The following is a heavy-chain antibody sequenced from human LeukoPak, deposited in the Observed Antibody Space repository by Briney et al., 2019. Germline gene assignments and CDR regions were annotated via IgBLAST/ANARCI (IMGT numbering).Heavy chain of an antibody. Sequence: GRSLRLSCAASGFTFSNYLMHWVRQAPGKGLEWEALISYDGTKKYYADSVKGRFTISRDNSKNTLYLQMNSLRAEDTAVYYCAKLPGGTYRHFDYWGQGTLVTVSS. CDR1: GFTFSNYL. J-gene: IGHJ4*02. CDR2: ISYDGTKK. D-gene: IGHD2-15*01. V-gene: IGHV3-30-3*02. CDR3: AKLPGGTYRHFDY.